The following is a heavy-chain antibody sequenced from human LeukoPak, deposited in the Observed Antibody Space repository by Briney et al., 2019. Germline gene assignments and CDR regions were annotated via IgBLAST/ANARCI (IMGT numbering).Heavy chain of an antibody. Sequence: GRSLRLSCAASGFTFDDYAMHWVRQAPGKGLEWVSGISWNSGSIGYADSVKGRFTISRDNAKNSLYLQMNSLRAEDTALYYCAKDITRWFDAFDIWGQGTMVTVSS. CDR1: GFTFDDYA. CDR2: ISWNSGSI. V-gene: IGHV3-9*01. CDR3: AKDITRWFDAFDI. D-gene: IGHD4-23*01. J-gene: IGHJ3*02.